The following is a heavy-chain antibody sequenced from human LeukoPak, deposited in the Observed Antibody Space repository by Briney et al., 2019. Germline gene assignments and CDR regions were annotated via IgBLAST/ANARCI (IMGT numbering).Heavy chain of an antibody. J-gene: IGHJ6*02. Sequence: GRSLRLSCAASGFTFSSYAMHWVRQAPGKGLEWVAVMSFDGSKSYYADSMKGRCTISRDNSKNTLYLQMNSLRAEDMAAYYCARDRQPYYHYYGMDVWGQGTTVTVSS. CDR2: MSFDGSKS. V-gene: IGHV3-30-3*01. D-gene: IGHD3-10*01. CDR1: GFTFSSYA. CDR3: ARDRQPYYHYYGMDV.